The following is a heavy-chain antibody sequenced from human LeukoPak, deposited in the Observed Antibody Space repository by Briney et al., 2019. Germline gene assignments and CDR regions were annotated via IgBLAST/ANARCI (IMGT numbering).Heavy chain of an antibody. CDR1: GGSLSSGSYY. V-gene: IGHV4-61*02. J-gene: IGHJ6*02. Sequence: SQTLSLTCTVSGGSLSSGSYYWRWIRQPAGKGLEWIGRIYTSGSTNYNPSLKSRVTISVDTSKNQFSLKLSSVTAADTAVYYCARDSSSWPPHYGMDVWGQGTAVTVSS. CDR3: ARDSSSWPPHYGMDV. D-gene: IGHD6-13*01. CDR2: IYTSGST.